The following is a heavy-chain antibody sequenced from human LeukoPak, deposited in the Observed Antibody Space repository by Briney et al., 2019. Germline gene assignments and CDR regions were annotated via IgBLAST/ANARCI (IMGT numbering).Heavy chain of an antibody. CDR3: ARDLKRGVVIYGMDV. CDR1: GFTFSSYG. CDR2: IWYDGSNK. D-gene: IGHD3-10*01. Sequence: PGGSLRLSCAASGFTFSSYGMHWVRQAPGKGLEWVAVIWYDGSNKYYADSVKGRFTISRDNSKNTLYLQMNSLRAEDTAVYYCARDLKRGVVIYGMDVWGQGTTVTVSS. J-gene: IGHJ6*02. V-gene: IGHV3-33*01.